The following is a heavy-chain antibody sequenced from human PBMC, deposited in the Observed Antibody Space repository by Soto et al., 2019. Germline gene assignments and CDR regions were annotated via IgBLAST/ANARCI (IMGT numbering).Heavy chain of an antibody. CDR2: ISRDGTNT. J-gene: IGHJ5*02. CDR3: VKETYYYDVSSYYPLGS. V-gene: IGHV3-43*01. D-gene: IGHD3-22*01. Sequence: LRLSCAASVFTFDDYNMHWVRQAPGKGLEWVSLISRDGTNTNYAESVKGRFTISRDNSKNSLYLQMNSLRTEDTALYYCVKETYYYDVSSYYPLGSWGQGTLVTVSS. CDR1: VFTFDDYN.